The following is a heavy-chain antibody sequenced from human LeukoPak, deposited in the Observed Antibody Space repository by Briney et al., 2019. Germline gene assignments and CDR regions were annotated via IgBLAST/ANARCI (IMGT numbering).Heavy chain of an antibody. CDR1: GGSISSSSYY. V-gene: IGHV4-39*01. J-gene: IGHJ6*02. CDR3: ARHPYYYDFWSGYYTGMPYYYGMDV. D-gene: IGHD3-3*01. Sequence: PSETLSLTCTVPGGSISSSSYYWGWIRQPPGKGLEWIGSIYYSGSTYYNPSLKSRVTISVDTSKNQFSLKLSSVTAADTAVYYRARHPYYYDFWSGYYTGMPYYYGMDVWGQGTTVTVSS. CDR2: IYYSGST.